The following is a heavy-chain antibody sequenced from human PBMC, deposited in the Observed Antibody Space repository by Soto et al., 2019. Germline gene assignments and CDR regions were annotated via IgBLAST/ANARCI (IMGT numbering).Heavy chain of an antibody. D-gene: IGHD2-8*02. CDR3: AKLSCTGSICYFPGWFDP. CDR1: GDPVASAPQF. J-gene: IGHJ5*02. Sequence: SEALYLTGAVAGDPVASAPQFWSWLREPPGPRLEWIANVYYSGSSYYNPSLKSRLTISVDTTKNQFSLQLKSMTAADTAVYYCAKLSCTGSICYFPGWFDPWGHGTLVTVSS. CDR2: VYYSGSS. V-gene: IGHV4-31*11.